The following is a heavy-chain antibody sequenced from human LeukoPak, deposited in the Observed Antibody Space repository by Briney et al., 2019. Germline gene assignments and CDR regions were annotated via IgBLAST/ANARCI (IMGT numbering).Heavy chain of an antibody. Sequence: WESLKISCKGSGYNFTNYWIGWVRQMPREGLEWMGVIYPGDSDTRCSPSFQGQVTISADKSIRTAYLQWNSLKSSDTGMYYCARVDRRGYSDYTAILPDYWGQGTLVTVSS. J-gene: IGHJ4*02. CDR2: IYPGDSDT. CDR1: GYNFTNYW. D-gene: IGHD5-12*01. V-gene: IGHV5-51*01. CDR3: ARVDRRGYSDYTAILPDY.